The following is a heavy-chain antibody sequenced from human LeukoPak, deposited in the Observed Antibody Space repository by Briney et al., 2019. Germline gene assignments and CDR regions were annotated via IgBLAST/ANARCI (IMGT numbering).Heavy chain of an antibody. Sequence: GGSLRLSCTVSGFTFGGHWMNWVRQAPGKDLEWVANIKYDGSERNYADSVEGRFTISRDNSKNSVFLQMNSLRVEDTAVYYCATRNNLEYWGRGTLVTVSS. CDR3: ATRNNLEY. V-gene: IGHV3-7*01. CDR1: GFTFGGHW. D-gene: IGHD1/OR15-1a*01. CDR2: IKYDGSER. J-gene: IGHJ4*02.